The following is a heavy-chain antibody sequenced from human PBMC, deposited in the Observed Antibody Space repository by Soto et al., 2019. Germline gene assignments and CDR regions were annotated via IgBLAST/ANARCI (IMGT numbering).Heavy chain of an antibody. CDR3: ARAGTLLLWFGEMAGFGY. V-gene: IGHV4-34*01. CDR1: GGSFSGYY. D-gene: IGHD3-10*01. Sequence: PSETLSLTCAVYGGSFSGYYWSWIRQPPGKGLEWIGEINHSGSTNYNPSLKSRVTISADTSKNQFSLKLSSVTAADTAVYYCARAGTLLLWFGEMAGFGYWGQGTLVTVSS. CDR2: INHSGST. J-gene: IGHJ4*02.